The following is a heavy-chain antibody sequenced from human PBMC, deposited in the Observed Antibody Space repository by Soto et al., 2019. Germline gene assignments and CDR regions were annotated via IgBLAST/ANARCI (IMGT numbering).Heavy chain of an antibody. V-gene: IGHV1-2*02. CDR2: INPNSGGT. CDR3: ARPNYDFWSGYHYYYYGMDV. J-gene: IGHJ6*02. Sequence: QVQLVQSGAEVKKPGASVKVSCKASGYTFTGYYMHWVRQAPGQGLEWMGWINPNSGGTNYAQKFQGRVTMTRDTSISTAYMELSRLRSDDTAVYYCARPNYDFWSGYHYYYYGMDVWGQGTTVTVSS. CDR1: GYTFTGYY. D-gene: IGHD3-3*01.